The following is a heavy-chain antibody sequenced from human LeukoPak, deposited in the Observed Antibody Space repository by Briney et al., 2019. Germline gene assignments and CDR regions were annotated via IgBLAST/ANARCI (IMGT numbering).Heavy chain of an antibody. Sequence: GASVKVSCKASGYSSCDYYMHWVRQAPGQGLEWMGWINPDSGGTNYAQKFQGRVTMTRDTSISTVYLELSGLRYDDAAVHYYAREVQCSSGSCYSLPADYWGQGTLVTVSS. CDR3: AREVQCSSGSCYSLPADY. CDR2: INPDSGGT. D-gene: IGHD2-15*01. J-gene: IGHJ4*02. CDR1: GYSSCDYY. V-gene: IGHV1-2*02.